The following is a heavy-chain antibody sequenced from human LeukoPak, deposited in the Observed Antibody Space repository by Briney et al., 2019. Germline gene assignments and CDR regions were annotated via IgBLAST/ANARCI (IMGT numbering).Heavy chain of an antibody. CDR1: GGSVTSGGHY. J-gene: IGHJ6*03. V-gene: IGHV4-31*03. D-gene: IGHD1-26*01. CDR2: IYHSGST. Sequence: SQTLSLTCTVSGGSVTSGGHYWSWIRQYPGRGLGWLGNIYHSGSTYYNPSLKSRVTISVDTSTNQFSLKLSSVTAADTAVYHCAIDRLVGATVDDYYYYMDVWGKGTTVTVSS. CDR3: AIDRLVGATVDDYYYYMDV.